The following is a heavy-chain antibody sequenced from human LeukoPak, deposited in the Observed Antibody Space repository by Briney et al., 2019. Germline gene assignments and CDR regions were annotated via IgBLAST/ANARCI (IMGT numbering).Heavy chain of an antibody. J-gene: IGHJ1*01. CDR1: GGSISSGGYF. V-gene: IGHV4-31*03. CDR3: ASVSYDTSLQH. CDR2: IYYSGST. D-gene: IGHD3-22*01. Sequence: PSETLSLSCTVSGGSISSGGYFWSWIRQHPGKGLEWVGYIYYSGSTYYNPSLKCRVTISVDTSKNQFSLRLSSVTAADTAIYYCASVSYDTSLQHWGQGTLVTVSS.